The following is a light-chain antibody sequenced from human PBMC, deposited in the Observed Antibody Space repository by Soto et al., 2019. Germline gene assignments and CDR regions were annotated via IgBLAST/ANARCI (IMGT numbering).Light chain of an antibody. V-gene: IGKV3-15*01. CDR2: ATS. J-gene: IGKJ2*01. CDR1: QSVTGA. Sequence: EILMTQSPATLSVSPGERATLSCRASQSVTGALAWYQQKPGQPPRLLIYATSTRATGIPARFSGSGSGTEFTLTISSLQSEDFAVYYCQQYNDWPPYTFGQGTNVEIK. CDR3: QQYNDWPPYT.